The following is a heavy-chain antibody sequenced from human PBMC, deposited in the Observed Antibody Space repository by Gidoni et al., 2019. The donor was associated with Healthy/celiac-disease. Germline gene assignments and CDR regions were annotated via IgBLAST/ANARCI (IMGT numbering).Heavy chain of an antibody. CDR2: INPSGGST. CDR3: ARGYCGGDCHQIGLFDY. J-gene: IGHJ4*02. D-gene: IGHD2-21*02. V-gene: IGHV1-46*01. Sequence: QVQLVQSGAEVKKPGASVKVSGKASGCTFTRSYMHWVRQAPGQGLEWMGIINPSGGSTSSAQMFQGRVTMTRDTSPSTVYMALSSLRSEHTALYYCARGYCGGDCHQIGLFDYWGQGTLVTVSS. CDR1: GCTFTRSY.